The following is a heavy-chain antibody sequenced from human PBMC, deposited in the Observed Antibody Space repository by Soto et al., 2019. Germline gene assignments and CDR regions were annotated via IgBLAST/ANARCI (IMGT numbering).Heavy chain of an antibody. J-gene: IGHJ4*02. CDR1: GFTFSSYA. D-gene: IGHD2-2*01. CDR3: AKDQVYCSSPSCTFPRGGFDY. CDR2: ISGSGGST. V-gene: IGHV3-23*01. Sequence: GGSLRLSCAASGFTFSSYAMSWVRQAPGKGLEWVSAISGSGGSTYYADSVKGRFTISRDNSKNTLYLQMNSLRAEDTAVYYCAKDQVYCSSPSCTFPRGGFDYWGQGTLVTVSS.